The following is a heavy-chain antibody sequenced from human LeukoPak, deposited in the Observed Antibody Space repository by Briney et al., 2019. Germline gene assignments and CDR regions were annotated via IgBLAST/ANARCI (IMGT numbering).Heavy chain of an antibody. CDR2: IYYSGST. CDR1: GVSISSGDYY. J-gene: IGHJ3*02. D-gene: IGHD3-22*01. Sequence: SQTLSLTCTVSGVSISSGDYYWSWIRQPPGKGLEWIGYIYYSGSTYYNPSLKSRVTISVDTSKNQFSLKLSSVTAADTAVYYCARDPHEEVVDAFDIWGQGTMVTVSS. V-gene: IGHV4-30-4*01. CDR3: ARDPHEEVVDAFDI.